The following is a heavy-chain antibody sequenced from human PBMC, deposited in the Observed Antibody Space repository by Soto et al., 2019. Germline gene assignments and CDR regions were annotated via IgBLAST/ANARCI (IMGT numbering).Heavy chain of an antibody. Sequence: SETLSLTCAVYGGSFSGYYWSWIRQPPGKGLEWIGEINHSGSTNYNPSLKSRVTISVDTSKNQFSLKLSPVTAADTAVYYCARVDFWSGYSVYYYYGMDVWGQGTTVTVSS. J-gene: IGHJ6*02. CDR2: INHSGST. D-gene: IGHD3-3*01. V-gene: IGHV4-34*01. CDR1: GGSFSGYY. CDR3: ARVDFWSGYSVYYYYGMDV.